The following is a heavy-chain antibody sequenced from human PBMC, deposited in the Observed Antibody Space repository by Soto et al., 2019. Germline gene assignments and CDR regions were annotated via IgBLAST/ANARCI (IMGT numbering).Heavy chain of an antibody. CDR2: IIPIFGTA. V-gene: IGHV1-69*12. D-gene: IGHD3-10*01. Sequence: QVQLVQSGAEVKKPGSSVKVSCKASGGTFSSYAISWVRQAPGQGLEWMGGIIPIFGTANYAQKFQGRVTITADESTSTAYMELSSLRSEDTAVYYCARRSGAGLFRGDINYYYYGMDVWGQGTTVTVSS. CDR1: GGTFSSYA. CDR3: ARRSGAGLFRGDINYYYYGMDV. J-gene: IGHJ6*02.